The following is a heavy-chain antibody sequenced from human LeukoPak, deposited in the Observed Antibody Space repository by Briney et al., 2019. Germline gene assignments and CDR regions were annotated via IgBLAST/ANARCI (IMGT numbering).Heavy chain of an antibody. CDR3: ARGIGYYYDSSGYYYFDY. CDR1: GGSISSGGYY. V-gene: IGHV4-31*03. Sequence: PSQTLSLTCTVSGGSISSGGYYWSWIRQHPGKGLEWIGYIYYSGSTYYNPSLKSRVTISVDTSNNQFSLKLSSVTAADTAVYYCARGIGYYYDSSGYYYFDYWGQGTLVTVSS. J-gene: IGHJ4*02. CDR2: IYYSGST. D-gene: IGHD3-22*01.